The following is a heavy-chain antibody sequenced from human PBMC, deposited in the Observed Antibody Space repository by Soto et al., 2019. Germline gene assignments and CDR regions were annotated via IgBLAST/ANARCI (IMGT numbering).Heavy chain of an antibody. D-gene: IGHD4-17*01. J-gene: IGHJ6*02. CDR3: ARDQGSYGGYYYYYGMDV. Sequence: QVQLVESGGGVVQPGRSLRLSCAASGFTFSSYGMHWVRQAPGKGLEWVAVIWYDGSNKYYADSVKGRFTISRDNSKNTRHLQINSLRAEETAVYYSARDQGSYGGYYYYYGMDVWGQGSTVTVSS. V-gene: IGHV3-33*01. CDR1: GFTFSSYG. CDR2: IWYDGSNK.